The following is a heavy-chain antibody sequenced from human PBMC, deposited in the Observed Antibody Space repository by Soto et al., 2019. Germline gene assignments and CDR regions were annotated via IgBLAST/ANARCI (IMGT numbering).Heavy chain of an antibody. CDR1: GVSISSNNW. CDR2: MYHTGST. J-gene: IGHJ4*02. D-gene: IGHD3-22*01. CDR3: ARISRYQYDSSEGNFDY. Sequence: QVQLQESGPGLVKPSGTLSLTCAVSGVSISSNNWWSWVRQPPGKGLEWIGEMYHTGSTNYNPSLKSRVTISVDTSKNHFSLELNSVTAADTAVYYCARISRYQYDSSEGNFDYWGQGTLVTVSS. V-gene: IGHV4-4*02.